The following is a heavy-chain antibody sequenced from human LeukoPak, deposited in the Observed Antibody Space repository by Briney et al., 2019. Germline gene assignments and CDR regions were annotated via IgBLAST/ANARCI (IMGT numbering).Heavy chain of an antibody. CDR2: INHSGST. CDR3: ARASRPTSSSSHYYGMDV. CDR1: GGSFSGYY. Sequence: SETLSLTCAVCGGSFSGYYWSWLRQPPGKGLEWMGEINHSGSTNYNPSLKSRVTISVDTSKNQFSLKLSSVTAADTAVYYCARASRPTSSSSHYYGMDVWGQGTTVTVSS. J-gene: IGHJ6*02. D-gene: IGHD6-6*01. V-gene: IGHV4-34*01.